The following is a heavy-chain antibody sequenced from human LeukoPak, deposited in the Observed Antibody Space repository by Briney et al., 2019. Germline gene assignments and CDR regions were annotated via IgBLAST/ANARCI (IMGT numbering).Heavy chain of an antibody. V-gene: IGHV3-23*01. J-gene: IGHJ4*02. Sequence: GGSLRLSCAASGFTFSSYGMHWVRQAPGKGLEWVSAISGSGGNTYHADSVRGRFTISRDNSKNTLYLQMNSLRAEDAAVYFCAKAPVTSCRGAYCYPFDSWGQGTLVTVSS. CDR1: GFTFSSYG. CDR2: ISGSGGNT. D-gene: IGHD2-21*01. CDR3: AKAPVTSCRGAYCYPFDS.